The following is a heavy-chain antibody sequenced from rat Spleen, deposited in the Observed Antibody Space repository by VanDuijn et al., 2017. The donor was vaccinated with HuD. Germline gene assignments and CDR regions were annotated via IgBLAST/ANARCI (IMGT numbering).Heavy chain of an antibody. J-gene: IGHJ2*01. Sequence: EVQLQESGPGLVKPSQSLSLTCSVTGSSITSSYRWNWIRKFPGNKLEWMGYINSAGSPNYNPSLKSRISITRDTSKNQFFLHLNSVTTEDTATYYCARARYSGGRLDYWGQGVMVTVSS. D-gene: IGHD1-1*01. CDR3: ARARYSGGRLDY. CDR1: GSSITSSYR. V-gene: IGHV3-3*01. CDR2: INSAGSP.